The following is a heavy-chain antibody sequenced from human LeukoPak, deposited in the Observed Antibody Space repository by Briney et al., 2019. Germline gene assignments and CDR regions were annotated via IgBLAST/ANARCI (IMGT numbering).Heavy chain of an antibody. CDR2: INHSGST. D-gene: IGHD6-13*01. V-gene: IGHV4-34*01. CDR3: ARGSSSWYTGNNWFDP. Sequence: SETLSLTFAVYGGSFSGYYWSWIRQPPGRGLEWIREINHSGSTNYNPSLKSRVTISVDTSKSQFSLKLSSVTAADTAVYYCARGSSSWYTGNNWFDPWGQGTLVTVSS. J-gene: IGHJ5*02. CDR1: GGSFSGYY.